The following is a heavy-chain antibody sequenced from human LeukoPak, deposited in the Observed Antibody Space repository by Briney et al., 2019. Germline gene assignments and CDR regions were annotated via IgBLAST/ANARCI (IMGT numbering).Heavy chain of an antibody. D-gene: IGHD6-13*01. CDR3: ARGVLYSSSWYGGSAFDI. J-gene: IGHJ3*02. V-gene: IGHV1-2*02. CDR1: GYTFTGYY. CDR2: INPNSGGT. Sequence: GSVKASCKASGYTFTGYYMHWVRQAPGQGLEWMGWINPNSGGTNYAQKFQGRVTITRDTSISTAYMELSRLRSDDTAVYYCARGVLYSSSWYGGSAFDIWGQGTMVTVSS.